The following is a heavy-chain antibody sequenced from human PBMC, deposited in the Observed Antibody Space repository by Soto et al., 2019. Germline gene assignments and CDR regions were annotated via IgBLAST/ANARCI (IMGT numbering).Heavy chain of an antibody. J-gene: IGHJ4*02. CDR1: GSNFTNSW. D-gene: IGHD6-6*01. CDR3: TSYYSSWDFSSFDN. Sequence: VGSLRLSCVASGSNFTNSWMSWVRQAPGKGLEWVGRIKSKADGETTDYAAAVKGRFTISRDDSKNTLFLQMNSLKSEDTAVYYCTSYYSSWDFSSFDNWGQGALVTVS. CDR2: IKSKADGETT. V-gene: IGHV3-15*01.